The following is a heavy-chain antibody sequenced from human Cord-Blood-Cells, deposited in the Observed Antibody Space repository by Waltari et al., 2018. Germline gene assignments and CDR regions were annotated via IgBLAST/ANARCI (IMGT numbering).Heavy chain of an antibody. CDR3: ARGGRIEAFDI. V-gene: IGHV1-2*04. CDR1: GYTSTAYD. Sequence: QVQLVQSWGEVTQPGASATVCCTASGYTSTAYDMHCVRQAPGQGLEWMGWTNPNSGGTNYAQKFQGWVTMTRDTSISTAYMELSRLRSDDTAVYYCARGGRIEAFDIWGQGTMVTVSS. CDR2: TNPNSGGT. J-gene: IGHJ3*02.